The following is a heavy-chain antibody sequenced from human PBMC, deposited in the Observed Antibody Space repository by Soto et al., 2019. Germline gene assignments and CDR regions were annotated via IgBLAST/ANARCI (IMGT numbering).Heavy chain of an antibody. J-gene: IGHJ5*02. CDR1: GGTFGSDA. CDR3: ARDRTDSGYYTNWLDP. V-gene: IGHV1-69*06. CDR2: IIPIFGTT. Sequence: GASVKVSCKASGGTFGSDAITWVRQAPGQGLEWVGRIIPIFGTTNYAQNLQGRVTISADKSTLTSYMELHSLTSDDTALYYCARDRTDSGYYTNWLDPWGQGTKVTVSS. D-gene: IGHD3-22*01.